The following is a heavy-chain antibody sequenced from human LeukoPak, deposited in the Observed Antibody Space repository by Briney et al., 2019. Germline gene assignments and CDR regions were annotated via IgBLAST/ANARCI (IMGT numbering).Heavy chain of an antibody. Sequence: GGFLRLSCAASGFDFDNYWMTWVRQAPGKGLEWVANMNQDGSEQYYVDSVKGRFTISRDNGKKSLYLQMNSLRAEDTAVYYCSRRQGCAYWGQGTLVTVSS. J-gene: IGHJ4*02. CDR2: MNQDGSEQ. V-gene: IGHV3-7*01. CDR1: GFDFDNYW. CDR3: SRRQGCAY. D-gene: IGHD2-8*01.